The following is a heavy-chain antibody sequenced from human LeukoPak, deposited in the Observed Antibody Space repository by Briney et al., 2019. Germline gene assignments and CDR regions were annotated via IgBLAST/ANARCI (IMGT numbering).Heavy chain of an antibody. D-gene: IGHD6-13*01. V-gene: IGHV4-30-4*08. CDR2: IYYSGST. Sequence: SETLSLTCTVSGGSISSGDYYWSWIRQPPGKGLEWIGYIYYSGSTYYNPSLKSRVTISVDTSKNQFSLKLSSVTAADTAVYYCARPRIAAAGTGEWFDPWGQGTLVTVSS. CDR1: GGSISSGDYY. J-gene: IGHJ5*02. CDR3: ARPRIAAAGTGEWFDP.